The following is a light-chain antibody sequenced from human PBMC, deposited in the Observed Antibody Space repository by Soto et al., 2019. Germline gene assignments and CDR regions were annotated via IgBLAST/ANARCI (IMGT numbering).Light chain of an antibody. V-gene: IGLV2-11*01. CDR2: DVS. CDR1: SSDVGGYNY. J-gene: IGLJ2*01. CDR3: CSYAGSYTFDVV. Sequence: QSVLTQPRSVSGSPGQSVTISCTGTSSDVGGYNYVSWYQQHPGKAPKLMIYDVSKRPSGLPDRFSGSKSGNTASLTISGLQAEDEADYYCCSYAGSYTFDVVFGGGTKLTVL.